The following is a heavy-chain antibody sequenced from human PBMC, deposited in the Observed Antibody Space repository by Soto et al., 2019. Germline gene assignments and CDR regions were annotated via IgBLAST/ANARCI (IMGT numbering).Heavy chain of an antibody. CDR3: ASGSGWCYDYVAWYFDL. Sequence: QLQVQESGPGLVKPSETLSLTCTVSGGSISSSSYYWGWIRLPPGKGLEWIGSIYYSGSTYYNPSLKSRVTISVHTANNQFSLKRSSVTAADTAVYDWASGSGWCYDYVAWYFDLWVRGTLVTVPS. CDR2: IYYSGST. J-gene: IGHJ2*01. D-gene: IGHD5-12*01. V-gene: IGHV4-39*01. CDR1: GGSISSSSYY.